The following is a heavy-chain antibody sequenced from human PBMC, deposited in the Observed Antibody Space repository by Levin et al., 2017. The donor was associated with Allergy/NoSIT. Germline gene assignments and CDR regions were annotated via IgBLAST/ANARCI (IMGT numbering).Heavy chain of an antibody. D-gene: IGHD1-26*01. V-gene: IGHV4-59*08. CDR2: IYYSGSA. Sequence: SETLSLTCTVSGGSISSYYWSWIRQPPGKGLEWIGYIYYSGSANYNPSLKSRVTISVDTSKNQFSLKLSSVTAADTAVYYCARQSGSYYAAFDIWGQGTMVTVSS. CDR1: GGSISSYY. J-gene: IGHJ3*02. CDR3: ARQSGSYYAAFDI.